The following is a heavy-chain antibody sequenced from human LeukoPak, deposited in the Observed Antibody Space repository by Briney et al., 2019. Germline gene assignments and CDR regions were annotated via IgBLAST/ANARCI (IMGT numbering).Heavy chain of an antibody. J-gene: IGHJ6*04. CDR1: GFTFSNAW. V-gene: IGHV3-15*01. CDR2: IKSKTDGGTT. CDR3: TTGIVVVVAAPHYYYYGMDV. Sequence: GGSLRLSCAASGFTFSNAWMSWVRQAPGKGLEWVGRIKSKTDGGTTDYAAPVKGRFTISRDDSKNTLYLQMNSLKTDDTAVYYCTTGIVVVVAAPHYYYYGMDVWGKGTTVTVSS. D-gene: IGHD2-15*01.